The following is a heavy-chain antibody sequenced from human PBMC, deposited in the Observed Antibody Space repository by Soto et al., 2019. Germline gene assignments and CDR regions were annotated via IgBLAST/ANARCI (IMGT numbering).Heavy chain of an antibody. Sequence: PGGSLRLSCAASGFTFSNYAVTWVRQAPGKGLEWVSTISGSGGSTYYADSVNGRFTVSRDNAKNSLYLQMNSLRAEDTAVYYCARATGADKEDYWGQGTLVTVSS. CDR2: ISGSGGST. CDR1: GFTFSNYA. J-gene: IGHJ4*02. V-gene: IGHV3-23*01. CDR3: ARATGADKEDY. D-gene: IGHD3-10*01.